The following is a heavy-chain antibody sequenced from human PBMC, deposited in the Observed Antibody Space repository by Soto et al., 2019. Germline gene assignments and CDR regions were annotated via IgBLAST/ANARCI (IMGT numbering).Heavy chain of an antibody. Sequence: VASVKVSCKASGYTFTSYDINWVRQATGQGLEWMGWMNPNSGNTGYAQKFQGRVTMTRNTSISTAYMELSSLRSEDTAVYYCARGGGYDFLADYYYYYMDVWGKGTTVTVSS. J-gene: IGHJ6*03. CDR2: MNPNSGNT. D-gene: IGHD5-12*01. V-gene: IGHV1-8*01. CDR1: GYTFTSYD. CDR3: ARGGGYDFLADYYYYYMDV.